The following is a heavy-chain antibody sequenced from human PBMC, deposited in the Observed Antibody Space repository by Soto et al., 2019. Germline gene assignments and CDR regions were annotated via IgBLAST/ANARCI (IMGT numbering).Heavy chain of an antibody. V-gene: IGHV3-23*01. J-gene: IGHJ3*02. Sequence: PGGSLRLSCAASGFTFSSYAMSWVRQTPGKGLEWVSGVLGGGGSTFYADSVKGRFTISRDNSKNTLYVQMNSLRAEDTAIYYCARKGPPSDAFDIWGQGTMVTVSS. CDR1: GFTFSSYA. CDR2: VLGGGGST. CDR3: ARKGPPSDAFDI.